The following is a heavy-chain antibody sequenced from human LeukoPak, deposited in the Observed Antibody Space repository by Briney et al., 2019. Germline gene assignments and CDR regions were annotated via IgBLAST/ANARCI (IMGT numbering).Heavy chain of an antibody. V-gene: IGHV1-69*05. CDR1: GGTFTSYA. Sequence: SVKVSCKASGGTFTSYAISWVRQAPGQGLEWMGKIIPIFGTANYAQKFQGRVTINTGESTSTAYMELSSLRSEDTAVYYCARHGGITIFGVAQPGGAFDIWGQGTMVTVSS. CDR2: IIPIFGTA. CDR3: ARHGGITIFGVAQPGGAFDI. J-gene: IGHJ3*02. D-gene: IGHD3-3*01.